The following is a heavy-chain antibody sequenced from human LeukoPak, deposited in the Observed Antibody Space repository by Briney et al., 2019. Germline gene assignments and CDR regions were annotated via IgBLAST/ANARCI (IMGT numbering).Heavy chain of an antibody. V-gene: IGHV3-66*02. J-gene: IGHJ5*02. Sequence: GGSLRLSCAASGITVSQNVMSWVRQAPGRGLEWVSLIYADGATHYADSVKGRFTISRDNSKNTVYLEMNSLRPEDTAVYFCARDRAGRKAWVEFDPWGQGTLVTVSS. D-gene: IGHD3-10*01. CDR3: ARDRAGRKAWVEFDP. CDR2: IYADGAT. CDR1: GITVSQNV.